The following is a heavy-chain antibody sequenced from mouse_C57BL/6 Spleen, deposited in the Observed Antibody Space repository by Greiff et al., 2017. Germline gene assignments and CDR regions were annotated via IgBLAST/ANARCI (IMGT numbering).Heavy chain of an antibody. CDR1: GFTFSDYG. CDR3: AGRGMSAVVAGGDYAMGC. V-gene: IGHV5-17*01. D-gene: IGHD1-1*01. J-gene: IGHJ4*01. CDR2: ISSGSSTI. Sequence: EVKLVESGGGLVKPGGSLKLSCAASGFTFSDYGMHWVRQAQEKGLEWVAYISSGSSTIYYADTVKGRFTISRDKARNTPFLQRTSLRSEDTAMYYCAGRGMSAVVAGGDYAMGCWGQGASVTV.